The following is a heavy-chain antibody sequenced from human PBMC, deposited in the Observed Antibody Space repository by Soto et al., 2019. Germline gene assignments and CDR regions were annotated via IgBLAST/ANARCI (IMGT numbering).Heavy chain of an antibody. V-gene: IGHV4-39*01. J-gene: IGHJ5*02. Sequence: LETLSLTCTVSGGSISSSSYYWGWIRQPPGKGLEWIGSIYYSGSTYYNPSLKSRVTISVDTSKNQFSLKLSSVTAADTAVYYCARTYSGDENWFDPWGQGTLGTVSS. D-gene: IGHD4-17*01. CDR2: IYYSGST. CDR1: GGSISSSSYY. CDR3: ARTYSGDENWFDP.